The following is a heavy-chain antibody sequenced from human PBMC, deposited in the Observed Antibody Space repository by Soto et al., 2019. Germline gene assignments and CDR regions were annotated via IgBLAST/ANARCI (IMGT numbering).Heavy chain of an antibody. CDR3: ARDLWVEPELYYYGMDV. J-gene: IGHJ6*02. CDR1: GDSISSADYY. CDR2: IFYSGTT. V-gene: IGHV4-30-4*01. D-gene: IGHD1-1*01. Sequence: SETLSLTCTVSGDSISSADYYWSWIRQTPGKGLEWIGHIFYSGTTYYNPSLKSRLTISVDTSKNHFSLRLTSVTAADTAVYYCARDLWVEPELYYYGMDVWGRGTKVTVSS.